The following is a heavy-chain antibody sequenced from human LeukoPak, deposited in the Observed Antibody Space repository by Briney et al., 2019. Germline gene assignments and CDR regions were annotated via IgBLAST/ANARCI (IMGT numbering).Heavy chain of an antibody. CDR2: IVVGSGNT. J-gene: IGHJ6*03. D-gene: IGHD6-6*01. V-gene: IGHV1-58*02. Sequence: GASVKVSCKASGFTFTSSAMQWVRQARGQRLEWIGWIVVGSGNTNYAQKFQERVTITRDMSTSTAYMELSSLRSEDTAVYYCARVNRADSSSWRPNYYYYYMDVWGKGTTVAVSS. CDR3: ARVNRADSSSWRPNYYYYYMDV. CDR1: GFTFTSSA.